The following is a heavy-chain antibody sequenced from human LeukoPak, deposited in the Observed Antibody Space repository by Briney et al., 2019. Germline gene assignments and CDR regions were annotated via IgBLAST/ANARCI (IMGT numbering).Heavy chain of an antibody. CDR2: IYYSGST. Sequence: SETLSLTCTVSGGSISSYYWSWIRQPPGKGLEWIGYIYYSGSTNYNPSLKSRVTISVDTSKNQFSLKLSSVTAAGTAVYYCARGYYDFWSGSNWFDPWGQGTLVTVSS. J-gene: IGHJ5*02. CDR1: GGSISSYY. D-gene: IGHD3-3*01. CDR3: ARGYYDFWSGSNWFDP. V-gene: IGHV4-59*01.